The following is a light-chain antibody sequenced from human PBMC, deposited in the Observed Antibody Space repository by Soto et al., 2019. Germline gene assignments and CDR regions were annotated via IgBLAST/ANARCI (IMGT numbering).Light chain of an antibody. CDR3: QHYNSHSEA. CDR1: QTISSW. Sequence: DIQMTQSASTLSGSVGDRVTMTYGASQTISSWLAWYQQKPGKAPKLLIYKASTLKSGVPSRFSGSGSGTEFTLTISSLQPDDFATYYCQHYNSHSEAFGQGTKVDIK. V-gene: IGKV1-5*03. J-gene: IGKJ1*01. CDR2: KAS.